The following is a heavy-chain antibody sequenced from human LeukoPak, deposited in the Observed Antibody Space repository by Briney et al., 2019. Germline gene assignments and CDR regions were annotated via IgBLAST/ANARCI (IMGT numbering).Heavy chain of an antibody. CDR3: ARGGYYDSSGQDY. D-gene: IGHD3-22*01. J-gene: IGHJ4*02. Sequence: ASVKVSCKASGYTFTSYYMHWVRQAPGQGLEWMGWINPNSGGTNYAQKFQGRVTITRDTSISTAYMELSRLRSDDTAVYYCARGGYYDSSGQDYWGQGTLVTVSS. CDR2: INPNSGGT. CDR1: GYTFTSYY. V-gene: IGHV1-2*02.